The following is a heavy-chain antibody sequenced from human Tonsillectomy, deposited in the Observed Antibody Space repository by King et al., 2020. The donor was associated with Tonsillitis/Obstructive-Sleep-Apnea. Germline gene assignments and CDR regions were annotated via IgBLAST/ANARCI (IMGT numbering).Heavy chain of an antibody. D-gene: IGHD2-15*01. J-gene: IGHJ4*02. CDR3: ARDFPGYCSGGSCYEW. Sequence: QLVQSGGGLVQPGGSLRLSCAASGFTFSSYEMNWVRQAPGKGLEWVSYISSSGSTIYYADSVKGRFTISRDNAKNSLYLQMNSLRAEDTAVYYCARDFPGYCSGGSCYEWWGQGTLVTVSS. V-gene: IGHV3-48*03. CDR1: GFTFSSYE. CDR2: ISSSGSTI.